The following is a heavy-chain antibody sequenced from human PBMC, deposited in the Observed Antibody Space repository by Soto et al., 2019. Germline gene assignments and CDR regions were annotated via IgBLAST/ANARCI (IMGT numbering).Heavy chain of an antibody. CDR2: VYHRGTT. CDR1: GASTSNYH. D-gene: IGHD5-18*01. V-gene: IGHV4-59*01. Sequence: SETLSLTCSVSGASTSNYHYSWIRQSPGKVLEWIGYVYHRGTTHYTPSLKSRVNMSVDTSTNEFYLKLKPVTAADTAVYYCALGGYNYGRPFDFWGQGTLVTVS. J-gene: IGHJ4*02. CDR3: ALGGYNYGRPFDF.